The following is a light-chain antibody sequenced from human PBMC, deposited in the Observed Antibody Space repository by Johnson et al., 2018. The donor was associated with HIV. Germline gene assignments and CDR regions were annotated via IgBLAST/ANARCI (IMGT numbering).Light chain of an antibody. CDR2: DND. J-gene: IGLJ1*01. V-gene: IGLV1-51*01. CDR1: SSNIGNNY. CDR3: GSWDSSLSTYV. Sequence: QSVLTQPPSVSAAPGQKVTISCSGSSSNIGNNYVSWYQHLPGTAPKLLIYDNDKRPSGIPDRFSGSRSGTSATLGITGLQTGDEDDYYCGSWDSSLSTYVFGSGPKVTVL.